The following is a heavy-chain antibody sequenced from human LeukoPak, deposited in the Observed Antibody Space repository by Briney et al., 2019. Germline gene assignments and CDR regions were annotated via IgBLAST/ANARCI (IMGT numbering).Heavy chain of an antibody. CDR1: GFTFSSYG. J-gene: IGHJ4*02. V-gene: IGHV3-30*18. D-gene: IGHD3-22*01. Sequence: GGSLRLSCAASGFTFSSYGMHWVRQAPGKGLEWVAVISYDGSNKYYADSVKGRFTISRDTSKNTLSLQMNSLRAEDTAVYYCAKVPLRFYYDSYIDYWGQGTLVTVSS. CDR2: ISYDGSNK. CDR3: AKVPLRFYYDSYIDY.